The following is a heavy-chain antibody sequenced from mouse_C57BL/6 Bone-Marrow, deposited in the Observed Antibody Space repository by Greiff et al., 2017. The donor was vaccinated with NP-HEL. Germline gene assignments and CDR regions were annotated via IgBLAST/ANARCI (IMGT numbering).Heavy chain of an antibody. V-gene: IGHV1-82*01. CDR1: GYAFSSSW. Sequence: VQLQQSGPELVKPGASVKISCKASGYAFSSSWMNWVKQRPGKGLEWIGRIYPGDGDTNYNGKFKGKATLTADKSSSTAYMQLSSLTSEDSAVYFCAREGTSIYYCNSYYFDYWGQGTTLTVSS. CDR2: IYPGDGDT. D-gene: IGHD2-1*01. J-gene: IGHJ2*01. CDR3: AREGTSIYYCNSYYFDY.